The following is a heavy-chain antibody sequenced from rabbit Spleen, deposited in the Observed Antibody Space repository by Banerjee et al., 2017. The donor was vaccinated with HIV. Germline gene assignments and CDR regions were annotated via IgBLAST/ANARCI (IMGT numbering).Heavy chain of an antibody. CDR1: GFDFSTYS. CDR3: VREAGYGGYGDANL. V-gene: IGHV1S7*01. Sequence: QLKESGGGLVTPGGTLTLTCTASGFDFSTYSMSWVRQAPGKGLEWIGYIVPIFGGTYYASWVNGRFTISSHNAQNTLYLQLNSLTAADTATYFCVREAGYGGYGDANLWGPGTLVT. CDR2: IVPIFGGT. D-gene: IGHD7-1*01. J-gene: IGHJ4*01.